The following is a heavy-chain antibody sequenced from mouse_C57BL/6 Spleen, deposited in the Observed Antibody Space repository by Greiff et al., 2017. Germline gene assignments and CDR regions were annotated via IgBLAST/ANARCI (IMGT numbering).Heavy chain of an antibody. Sequence: EVKLVESEGGLVQPGGSMKLSCTASGFTFSDYYMAWVRQVPEKGLEWVANINYDGSSTYYLDSLKSRFIISRDNAKNILYLQMSSLKSEDTATYYCAKEITGTFAYWGQGTLVTVSA. CDR3: AKEITGTFAY. CDR1: GFTFSDYY. D-gene: IGHD4-1*01. J-gene: IGHJ3*01. CDR2: INYDGSST. V-gene: IGHV5-16*01.